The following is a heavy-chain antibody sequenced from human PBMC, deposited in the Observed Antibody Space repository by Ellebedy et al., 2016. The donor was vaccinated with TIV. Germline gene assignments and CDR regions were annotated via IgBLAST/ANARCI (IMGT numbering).Heavy chain of an antibody. J-gene: IGHJ4*02. D-gene: IGHD2-21*01. V-gene: IGHV4-59*01. CDR1: GGSLNNYH. CDR3: ARAMWSYYCDY. CDR2: IYNSGST. Sequence: MPSETLSLTCTVSGGSLNNYHWSWIRQPPGKGLEWIGYIYNSGSTSYNPSLKSRVTTSVDTSKNQFSLKLSSVTAADTAVYYCARAMWSYYCDYWGQGTLVTVSS.